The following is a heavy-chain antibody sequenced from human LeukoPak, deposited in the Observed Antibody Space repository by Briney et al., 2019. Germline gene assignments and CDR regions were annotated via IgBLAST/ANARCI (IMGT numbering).Heavy chain of an antibody. J-gene: IGHJ3*01. D-gene: IGHD1-1*01. Sequence: SVKVSCKPSGGTFSTYDIHWVRQAPGQRLEWMGRIIPIGDIAEYAQNFQGRVTMTADKSTTTAYLEVRSLKSEDTALYYCARVSDTTRVTAAFDVWGQGTMVTVS. V-gene: IGHV1-69*04. CDR2: IIPIGDIA. CDR1: GGTFSTYD. CDR3: ARVSDTTRVTAAFDV.